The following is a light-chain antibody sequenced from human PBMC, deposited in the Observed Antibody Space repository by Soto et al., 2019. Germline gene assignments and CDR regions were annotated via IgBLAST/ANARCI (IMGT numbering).Light chain of an antibody. CDR2: EGS. Sequence: QSALTQPASVSGSPGQSVTISCTGTSSDVGGYNLVSWYQQHPGKAPKLMIYEGSKRPSGVSNRFSGSKSGNTASLTISGLQAADEADYYCCSYSGTSTVVVFGGGTKLTVL. J-gene: IGLJ2*01. CDR1: SSDVGGYNL. CDR3: CSYSGTSTVVV. V-gene: IGLV2-23*01.